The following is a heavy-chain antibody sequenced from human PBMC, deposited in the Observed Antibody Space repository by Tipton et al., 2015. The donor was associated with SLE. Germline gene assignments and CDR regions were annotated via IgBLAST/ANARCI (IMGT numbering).Heavy chain of an antibody. CDR2: VHYSETT. Sequence: LRLSCNVSGGSISSYYWRWIRQPAGKGLEWIGHVHYSETTYYNPSLKSRVTMSLDTSKNHFSLTLTSVTAADTAMYYCARRIPGSSGYLDWYFDLWGRGTLVTVSS. CDR3: ARRIPGSSGYLDWYFDL. CDR1: GGSISSYY. J-gene: IGHJ2*01. V-gene: IGHV4-4*07. D-gene: IGHD3-22*01.